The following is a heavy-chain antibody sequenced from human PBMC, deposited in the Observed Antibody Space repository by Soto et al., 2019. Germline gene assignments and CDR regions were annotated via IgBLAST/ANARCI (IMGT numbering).Heavy chain of an antibody. Sequence: SGPTLVNPTQTRTLTCTFSGFSLSTSGEAVGWIRQPPGKALEWLALIYWDDDKRYRPSLKSRLTIAKDTSKNKVVLRMTNLDPVDTATYYCAHDWNVRGVVTFDFWGKGTMVPVSS. CDR2: IYWDDDK. D-gene: IGHD3-3*01. J-gene: IGHJ3*01. V-gene: IGHV2-5*02. CDR3: AHDWNVRGVVTFDF. CDR1: GFSLSTSGEA.